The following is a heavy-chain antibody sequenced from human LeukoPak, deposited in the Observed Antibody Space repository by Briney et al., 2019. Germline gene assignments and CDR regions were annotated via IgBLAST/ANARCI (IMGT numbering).Heavy chain of an antibody. CDR1: GGSISSSSYY. V-gene: IGHV4-39*07. Sequence: KPSETLSLTCTVSGGSISSSSYYWGWIRQPPGKGLEWIGSIYYSGSTNYNPSLKSRVTTSIDTSKNQFSLRLSSVTAADTAVYYCARAVAANVDYWGQGTLVTVSS. CDR2: IYYSGST. J-gene: IGHJ4*02. CDR3: ARAVAANVDY. D-gene: IGHD6-19*01.